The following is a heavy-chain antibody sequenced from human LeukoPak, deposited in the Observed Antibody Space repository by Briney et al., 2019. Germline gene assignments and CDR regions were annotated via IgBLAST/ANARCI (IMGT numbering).Heavy chain of an antibody. Sequence: GGSLRLSCAASGFTSGSNWMGWVRQAPGQGLEWVANINQDESEKYYVDSVKGRFTISRDNAKNSLYLQMNSLRAEDTALYYCVKGSRSGGTCYRTGFDIWGQGTMVTVSS. D-gene: IGHD2-15*01. CDR3: VKGSRSGGTCYRTGFDI. CDR1: GFTSGSNW. V-gene: IGHV3-7*01. CDR2: INQDESEK. J-gene: IGHJ3*02.